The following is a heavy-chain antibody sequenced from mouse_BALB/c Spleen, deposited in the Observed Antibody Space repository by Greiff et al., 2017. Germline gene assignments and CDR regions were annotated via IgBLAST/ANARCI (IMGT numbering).Heavy chain of an antibody. D-gene: IGHD2-1*01. CDR2: ISDGGSYT. Sequence: EVKLEESGGGLVKPGGSLKLSCAASGFTFSDYYMYWVRQTPEKRLEWVATISDGGSYTYYPDSVKGRFTISRDNAKNNLYLQMSSLKSEDTAMYYCARRGGNYEVAYWGQGTLVTVSA. V-gene: IGHV5-4*02. J-gene: IGHJ3*01. CDR3: ARRGGNYEVAY. CDR1: GFTFSDYY.